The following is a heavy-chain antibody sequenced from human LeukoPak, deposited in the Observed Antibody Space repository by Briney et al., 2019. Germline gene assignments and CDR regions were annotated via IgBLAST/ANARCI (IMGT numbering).Heavy chain of an antibody. Sequence: GASVKVSCKASGYTFTGYYMHWVRQAPGQGLEWMGWINPNSGGTNYAQKFQGRVTMTRDTSISTAYMELSRLRSDDTAVYYCARDRGDYYGSGSYYYIPIWFDPWGQGTLVTVSS. CDR1: GYTFTGYY. CDR2: INPNSGGT. D-gene: IGHD3-10*01. CDR3: ARDRGDYYGSGSYYYIPIWFDP. J-gene: IGHJ5*02. V-gene: IGHV1-2*02.